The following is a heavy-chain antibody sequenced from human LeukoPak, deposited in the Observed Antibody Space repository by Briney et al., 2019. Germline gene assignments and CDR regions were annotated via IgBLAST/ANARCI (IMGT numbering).Heavy chain of an antibody. CDR3: ARLRGYSYGYGDY. CDR1: GFTFSSYS. CDR2: ISSSGNTI. V-gene: IGHV3-48*04. J-gene: IGHJ4*02. Sequence: GGSLRLSCAASGFTFSSYSMNWVRQAPGKGLEWVSYISSSGNTIDYAESVKGRFPNSRDNAKNSLYLQMVSLRAEDTAVYSCARLRGYSYGYGDYWGQGTLVTVSS. D-gene: IGHD5-18*01.